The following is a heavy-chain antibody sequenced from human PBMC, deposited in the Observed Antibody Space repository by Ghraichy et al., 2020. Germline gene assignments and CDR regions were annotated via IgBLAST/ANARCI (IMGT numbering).Heavy chain of an antibody. J-gene: IGHJ4*02. CDR3: AKDSGYSSGHGFHY. Sequence: GGSLRLSCAASGFTFSSYNLHWVRQAPGKGLEWVALISSDGSNKYYADSVKGRFAVSRDNSKKTLYLQVNSLRAEDTAVYYCAKDSGYSSGHGFHYWGQGTLVTVSS. CDR2: ISSDGSNK. D-gene: IGHD6-19*01. V-gene: IGHV3-30*09. CDR1: GFTFSSYN.